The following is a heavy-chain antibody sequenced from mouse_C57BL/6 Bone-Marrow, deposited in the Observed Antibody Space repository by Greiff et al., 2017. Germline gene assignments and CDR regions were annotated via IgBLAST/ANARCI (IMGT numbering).Heavy chain of an antibody. V-gene: IGHV2-2*01. J-gene: IGHJ4*01. Sequence: VKLQQSGPGLVQPSQSLSITCPVSGFSLTSYGVHWVRQSPGKGLEWLGVIWSGGSTDYNAAFISRLSISKDNSKSQVFFKMNSLQADDTAIYYCARYSFYAMDYWGQGTSVTVSS. CDR1: GFSLTSYG. CDR3: ARYSFYAMDY. D-gene: IGHD1-1*01. CDR2: IWSGGST.